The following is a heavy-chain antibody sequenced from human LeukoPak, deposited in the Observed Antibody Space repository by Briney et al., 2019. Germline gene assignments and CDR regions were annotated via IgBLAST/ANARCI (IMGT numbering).Heavy chain of an antibody. CDR1: GGSISSYY. V-gene: IGHV4-59*01. CDR3: ASGYYDSSGYYPGGFDY. Sequence: PSETLSLTCTVPGGSISSYYWSWIRQPPGKGLEWIGYIYYSGSTNYNPSLKSRVTISVDTSKNQFSLKLSSVTAADTAVYYCASGYYDSSGYYPGGFDYWGQGTLVTVSS. CDR2: IYYSGST. D-gene: IGHD3-22*01. J-gene: IGHJ4*02.